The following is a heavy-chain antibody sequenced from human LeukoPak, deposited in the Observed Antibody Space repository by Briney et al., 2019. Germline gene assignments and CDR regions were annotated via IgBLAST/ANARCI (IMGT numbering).Heavy chain of an antibody. CDR2: INHDGSEK. CDR1: GFTFSNYW. V-gene: IGHV3-7*01. CDR3: ARDSGHGGIFDY. D-gene: IGHD3-16*01. J-gene: IGHJ4*02. Sequence: PGGSLRLSCAASGFTFSNYWMTWVRQAPGKGLEWVANINHDGSEKYYVDSMKGRFTISRDNVKNSLYLQVNSLRAEDTAVYYCARDSGHGGIFDYWGQGTLVTVSS.